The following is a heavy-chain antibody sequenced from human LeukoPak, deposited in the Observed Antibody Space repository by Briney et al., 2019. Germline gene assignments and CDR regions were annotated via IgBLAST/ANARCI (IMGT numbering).Heavy chain of an antibody. Sequence: ASVKVSCKASGYTFTNFGIHWVRQAPGQRLEWMGWTNPGNGNTKYSQKIQGRVTITRDTSARTAYMELSSVRAEDSAVYYCASDGYSYGFDYWGQGTLVTASS. V-gene: IGHV1-3*01. CDR2: TNPGNGNT. J-gene: IGHJ4*02. CDR3: ASDGYSYGFDY. CDR1: GYTFTNFG. D-gene: IGHD5-18*01.